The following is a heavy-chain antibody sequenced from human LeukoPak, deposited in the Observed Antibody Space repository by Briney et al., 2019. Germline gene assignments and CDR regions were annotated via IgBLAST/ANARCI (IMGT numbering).Heavy chain of an antibody. D-gene: IGHD2-21*02. CDR3: AKVDCGGDCHWHYYGMDV. Sequence: GGSLRLSCAASGFILSSYGLHWARQAPGKGLEWVAGISYDGSNKYYGDSVKGRFTVSRDNSKNTLYLQMHSPRAEDTAVYYCAKVDCGGDCHWHYYGMDVWGQGTTVTVSS. CDR2: ISYDGSNK. J-gene: IGHJ6*02. CDR1: GFILSSYG. V-gene: IGHV3-30*18.